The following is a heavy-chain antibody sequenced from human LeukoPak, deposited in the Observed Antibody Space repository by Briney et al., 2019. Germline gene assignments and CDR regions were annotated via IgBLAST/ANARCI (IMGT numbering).Heavy chain of an antibody. CDR1: GFTFSSYS. V-gene: IGHV3-48*02. CDR3: ARDHYEQWLAD. D-gene: IGHD6-19*01. CDR2: ISSSSSTI. J-gene: IGHJ4*02. Sequence: GGSLRLSCAASGFTFSSYSMNWVRQAPGKGLEWVSYISSSSSTIYYADSVKGRFTISRDNAKNSLYLQMYSLRDEDTAVYYCARDHYEQWLADWGQGTLVTVSS.